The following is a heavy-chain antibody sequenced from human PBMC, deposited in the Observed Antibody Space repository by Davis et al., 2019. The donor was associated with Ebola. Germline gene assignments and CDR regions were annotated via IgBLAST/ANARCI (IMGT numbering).Heavy chain of an antibody. CDR2: IYSGGTT. V-gene: IGHV3-53*04. CDR1: GFTVSSNY. D-gene: IGHD6-19*01. CDR3: ARVSSGFYWYFDL. J-gene: IGHJ2*01. Sequence: GESLKISCPASGFTVSSNYMSWVRQAPGKGLEWVSVIYSGGTTYYADSVKGRFTISRHNSKNTLYLQMNSLRAEDTAVYYCARVSSGFYWYFDLWGRGTLVTVSS.